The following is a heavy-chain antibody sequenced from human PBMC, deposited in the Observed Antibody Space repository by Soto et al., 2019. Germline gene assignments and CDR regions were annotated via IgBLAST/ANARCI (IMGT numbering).Heavy chain of an antibody. CDR2: ISGSGGST. CDR3: AKDLYSSGWYTGAFDI. D-gene: IGHD6-19*01. V-gene: IGHV3-23*01. Sequence: GGSLRLSCASSGGTFSSYAMSWVRQAPGKGLEWVSAISGSGGSTYYADSVKGRFTISRDNSKNTLYLQMNSLRAEDTAVYYCAKDLYSSGWYTGAFDIWGQGTMVTVSS. CDR1: GGTFSSYA. J-gene: IGHJ3*02.